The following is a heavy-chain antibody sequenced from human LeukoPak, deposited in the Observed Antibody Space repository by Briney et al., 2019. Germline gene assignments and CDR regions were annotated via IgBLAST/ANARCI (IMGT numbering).Heavy chain of an antibody. J-gene: IGHJ4*02. V-gene: IGHV1-46*01. CDR3: ARDEAVAGTGDY. CDR1: GYTFTSYY. Sequence: AASVKVSCKASGYTFTSYYMHWVRQAPGQGLEWMGVINPSGGSTSYAQKFQGRVTMTRDTSTSTVYMELSSLRSEDTAVYYCARDEAVAGTGDYWGQGTLVTVSS. D-gene: IGHD6-19*01. CDR2: INPSGGST.